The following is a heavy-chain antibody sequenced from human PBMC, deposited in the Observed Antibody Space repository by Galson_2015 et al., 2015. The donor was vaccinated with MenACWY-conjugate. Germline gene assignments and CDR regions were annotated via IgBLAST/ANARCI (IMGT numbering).Heavy chain of an antibody. D-gene: IGHD3-22*01. CDR1: GFTLSTYS. CDR2: INSRSSTI. Sequence: SLRLSCAASGFTLSTYSMSWVRQAPGKGLEWVSYINSRSSTISYADSVKGRITISRDNAKNSLYLQVNSLRAEDTAVYYCARGRSGGYFDYWGLGT. J-gene: IGHJ4*02. CDR3: ARGRSGGYFDY. V-gene: IGHV3-48*01.